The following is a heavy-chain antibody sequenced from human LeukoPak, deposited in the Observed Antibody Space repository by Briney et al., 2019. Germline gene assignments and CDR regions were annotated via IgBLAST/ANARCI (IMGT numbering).Heavy chain of an antibody. J-gene: IGHJ4*02. CDR1: GYSFASYW. CDR2: VYPGDSDT. CDR3: ARHSNGWSIHF. Sequence: GESLKISCKASGYSFASYWIAWVRQMPGKGLEWMGIVYPGDSDTKYSPSFQGQITVSVDTSINTAYVQWSSLKASDTAVYYCARHSNGWSIHFWGQGTLVTVSS. D-gene: IGHD2-15*01. V-gene: IGHV5-51*01.